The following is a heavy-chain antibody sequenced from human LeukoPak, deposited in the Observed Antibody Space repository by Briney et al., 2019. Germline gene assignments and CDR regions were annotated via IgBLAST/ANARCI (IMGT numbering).Heavy chain of an antibody. D-gene: IGHD3-10*01. V-gene: IGHV1-58*01. CDR2: IVVGRSNR. Sequence: TVKVSRKNSRFTFTSSAVQWVRQARGQRRERIGWIVVGRSNRNYAQKLQEGVTITREMSTSAAYMELSSLRSEDTAVYYCAADSRMYYYGSGSSHYYYYGMDFWGQGTTVTVSS. CDR3: AADSRMYYYGSGSSHYYYYGMDF. CDR1: RFTFTSSA. J-gene: IGHJ6*02.